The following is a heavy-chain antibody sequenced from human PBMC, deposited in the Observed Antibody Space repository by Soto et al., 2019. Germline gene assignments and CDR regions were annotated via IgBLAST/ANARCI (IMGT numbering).Heavy chain of an antibody. CDR1: GGAISDARFY. V-gene: IGHV4-39*01. Sequence: QLQLQESGPGLVKPSETLSLTCSLSGGAISDARFYLGWIRQTPGKGLEWIGSILYSGTTFFNPALQSLGTISVDTSDNQVSLKLSSLTAADTALYFCARQKWEQPKWFDPWGQGTLVTVSS. CDR3: ARQKWEQPKWFDP. D-gene: IGHD1-26*01. J-gene: IGHJ5*02. CDR2: ILYSGTT.